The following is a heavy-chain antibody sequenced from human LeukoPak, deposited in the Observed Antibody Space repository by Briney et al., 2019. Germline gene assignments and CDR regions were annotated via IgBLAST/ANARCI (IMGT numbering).Heavy chain of an antibody. D-gene: IGHD2-15*01. CDR3: ARRHCSGGSCYPGFDY. V-gene: IGHV5-51*01. CDR2: IYPGDSDT. J-gene: IGHJ4*02. CDR1: GYSFTSYW. Sequence: KTGESLKISCKGSGYSFTSYWIGWVRQMPGKGLEWMGIIYPGDSDTRYSPSFQGQVTISADKSISTAYLQWSSLKASDTAMYYCARRHCSGGSCYPGFDYWGQGTLVTVSS.